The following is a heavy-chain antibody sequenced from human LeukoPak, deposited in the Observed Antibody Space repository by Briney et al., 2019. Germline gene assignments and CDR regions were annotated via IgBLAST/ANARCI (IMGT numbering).Heavy chain of an antibody. CDR3: ATDYGDTGYWFDP. V-gene: IGHV4-39*01. Sequence: SETLSLTCTVSGVSSSSSSYYWGWIRQPPGKGLEWIGSIYYSGSTYYNPSLKSRVTISVDTSKNQFSLKLSSVTAADTAVYYCATDYGDTGYWFDPWGQGTLVTVSS. CDR1: GVSSSSSSYY. CDR2: IYYSGST. J-gene: IGHJ5*02. D-gene: IGHD4-17*01.